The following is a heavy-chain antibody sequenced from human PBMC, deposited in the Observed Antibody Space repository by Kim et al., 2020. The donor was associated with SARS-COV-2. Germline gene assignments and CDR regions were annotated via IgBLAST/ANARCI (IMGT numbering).Heavy chain of an antibody. CDR2: ISSDGSIT. J-gene: IGHJ6*02. Sequence: GGSLRLSCAVSRFTFNNDWINWVRHAPGKWLVWVSRISSDGSITNYADSVKCRFTMSRDNAENTLYLQMNSLRDEEKAVYYCARGVFRDGFDVWGQGTPVTVSS. CDR3: ARGVFRDGFDV. CDR1: RFTFNNDW. V-gene: IGHV3-74*01.